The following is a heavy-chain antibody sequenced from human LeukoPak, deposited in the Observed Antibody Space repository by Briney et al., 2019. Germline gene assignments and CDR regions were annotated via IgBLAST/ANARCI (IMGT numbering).Heavy chain of an antibody. CDR2: ISTSSSYI. D-gene: IGHD3-22*01. V-gene: IGHV3-21*01. CDR1: GFTFSSYS. CDR3: ARTSDTSGRLYWYFDL. J-gene: IGHJ2*01. Sequence: GGSLRLSCAASGFTFSSYSMNWVRQAPGKGLEWVSFISTSSSYIHYADSVKGRSTISRDNAKNSLYLQMNSLRAEDTAVYYCARTSDTSGRLYWYFDLWGRGTLVTVSS.